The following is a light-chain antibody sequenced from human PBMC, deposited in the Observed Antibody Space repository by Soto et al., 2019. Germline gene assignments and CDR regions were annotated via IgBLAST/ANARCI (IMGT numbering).Light chain of an antibody. Sequence: QSALTQPASVSGSPGQSITISCTGTSSDVGYYKYVSWYQQHPGKAPQLMIYEVSNRPSGVSNCFSGSKSGNTASLTISGLQAEDEADYYCSSYTSSSTVVFGGGTKLTVL. CDR3: SSYTSSSTVV. J-gene: IGLJ2*01. V-gene: IGLV2-14*01. CDR1: SSDVGYYKY. CDR2: EVS.